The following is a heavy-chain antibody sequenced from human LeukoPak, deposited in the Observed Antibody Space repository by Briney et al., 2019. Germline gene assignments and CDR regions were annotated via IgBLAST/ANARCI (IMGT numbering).Heavy chain of an antibody. CDR1: GVTVSSNY. D-gene: IGHD5-18*01. V-gene: IGHV3-53*01. CDR3: ARVDTAMVTDYYYYMDV. J-gene: IGHJ6*03. Sequence: GGSLRLSCAASGVTVSSNYMSWVRQAPGKGLEWVSVIYSGRSTYYAHSVKGRFTISRDNSKNTLYLQMNSLRAEDTAVYYCARVDTAMVTDYYYYMDVWGKGTTVTVSS. CDR2: IYSGRST.